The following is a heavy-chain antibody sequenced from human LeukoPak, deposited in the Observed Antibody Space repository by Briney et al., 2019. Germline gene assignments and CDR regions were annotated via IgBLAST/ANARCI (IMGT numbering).Heavy chain of an antibody. Sequence: SGGPLRLSCAASGFTFSSYAMSWVRQAPGKGREWVSAISGSGGSTYYADSVKGRFTISRDNSKNTLYLQMNSLRAEDTAVYYCAKVKWELPGRGAFDIWGQGTMVTVSS. J-gene: IGHJ3*02. D-gene: IGHD1-26*01. V-gene: IGHV3-23*01. CDR1: GFTFSSYA. CDR3: AKVKWELPGRGAFDI. CDR2: ISGSGGST.